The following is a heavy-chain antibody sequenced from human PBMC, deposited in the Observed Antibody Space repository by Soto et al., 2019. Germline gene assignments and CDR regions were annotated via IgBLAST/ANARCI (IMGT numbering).Heavy chain of an antibody. CDR1: GSTFSTST. D-gene: IGHD5-12*01. V-gene: IGHV1-69*08. J-gene: IGHJ4*02. Sequence: QVQLVQSGAEVKEPGSSVKVSCKASGSTFSTSTFTWVRQAPGQGLEWMGRLIPILDTADYAQKFQGSVTITADKATSTAVMELSSLRSQDKGMYYCARDYHIGSVFSGYDAIDLGGKGTLVTVSP. CDR3: ARDYHIGSVFSGYDAIDL. CDR2: LIPILDTA.